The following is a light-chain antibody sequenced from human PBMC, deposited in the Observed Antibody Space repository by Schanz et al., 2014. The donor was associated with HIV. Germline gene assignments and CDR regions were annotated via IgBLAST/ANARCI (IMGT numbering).Light chain of an antibody. Sequence: QSALTQPVSVSGSPGQTITISCTGTSSDVGSSNLVSWYQQHPGSAPRLMIYEVTKRPSGVSDRFSGSKSGNTASLTISGLQAEDEADYYCGSYITSTTWVFGGGTKLTVL. V-gene: IGLV2-14*02. J-gene: IGLJ3*02. CDR2: EVT. CDR3: GSYITSTTWV. CDR1: SSDVGSSNL.